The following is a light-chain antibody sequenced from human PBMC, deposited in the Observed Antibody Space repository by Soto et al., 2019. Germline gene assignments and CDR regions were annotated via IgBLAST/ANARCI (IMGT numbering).Light chain of an antibody. V-gene: IGKV1-27*01. CDR1: QVILNY. CDR3: QSYKSEAT. CDR2: GAS. J-gene: IGKJ3*01. Sequence: DIQMTQSPSSLSASVGDRVTITCRASQVILNYLAWYQQKPGKVPKLLIYGASTLQSGVPSRFRGSGSGTDFTLTITSLQPEDFATYYCQSYKSEATFGPGTKVDI.